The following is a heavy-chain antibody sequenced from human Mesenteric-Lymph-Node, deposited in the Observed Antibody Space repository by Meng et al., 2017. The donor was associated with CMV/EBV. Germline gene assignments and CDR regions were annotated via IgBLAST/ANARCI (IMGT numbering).Heavy chain of an antibody. V-gene: IGHV6-1*01. CDR1: TVSSNSAA. J-gene: IGHJ5*02. Sequence: TVSSNSAAWNWIRQSPSRGLEWLGRTYYRSKWYNDYAVSVKSRITINPDTSKNQFSLQLNSVTPEDTAVYYCARDRGTGSYSWVDPWGQGTLVTVSS. CDR3: ARDRGTGSYSWVDP. D-gene: IGHD1-26*01. CDR2: TYYRSKWYN.